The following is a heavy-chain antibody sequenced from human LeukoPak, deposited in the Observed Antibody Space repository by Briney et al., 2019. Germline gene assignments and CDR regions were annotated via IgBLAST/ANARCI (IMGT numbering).Heavy chain of an antibody. D-gene: IGHD3-10*01. CDR3: ALDYYGSGSRWFDP. J-gene: IGHJ5*02. Sequence: ASVKVSCKVSGYTLTELSMHWVRQAPGKGLEWMGGFDPEDGETIYAQKFQGRVTMTEDTSTDTAYMELSSLRSEDTAVYYCALDYYGSGSRWFDPWGQGTLVTVSS. CDR2: FDPEDGET. V-gene: IGHV1-24*01. CDR1: GYTLTELS.